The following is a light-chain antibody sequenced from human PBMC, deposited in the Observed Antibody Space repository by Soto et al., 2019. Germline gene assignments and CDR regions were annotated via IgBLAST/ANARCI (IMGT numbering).Light chain of an antibody. Sequence: LTQSPGTLSLSPGDRATLSCRASRSISSSDLAWSRQKPGKAPRLLIYGASTRATGVRDRFSGGGSGTDLTFSINSLEPEDFAVYYCQQYGSSTQTFGQGTKVDI. CDR1: RSISSSD. CDR2: GAS. CDR3: QQYGSSTQT. J-gene: IGKJ1*01. V-gene: IGKV3-20*01.